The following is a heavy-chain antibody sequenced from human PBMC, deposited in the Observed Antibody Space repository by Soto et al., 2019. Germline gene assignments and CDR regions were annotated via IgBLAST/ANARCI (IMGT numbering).Heavy chain of an antibody. V-gene: IGHV1-3*01. CDR1: GYTFTSYA. Sequence: PGASVKVSCKASGYTFTSYAMHWVRQAPGQRLEWMGWINAGNGNTKYSQKFQGRVTITRDTSASTAYMELSSLRSEDTAVYYCARGVVLYYDSSGSPNWFDPWGQGTLVTVSS. D-gene: IGHD3-22*01. CDR2: INAGNGNT. CDR3: ARGVVLYYDSSGSPNWFDP. J-gene: IGHJ5*02.